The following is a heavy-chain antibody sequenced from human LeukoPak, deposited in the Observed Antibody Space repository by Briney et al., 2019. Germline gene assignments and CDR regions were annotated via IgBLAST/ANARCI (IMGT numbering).Heavy chain of an antibody. D-gene: IGHD3-10*01. CDR2: INAGNGNT. Sequence: GASVKVSCKASGYTFTSYAMHWVRQAPGQRLEWMGWINAGNGNTKFSQKFQGRVTITRDTSASTAHMELSSLRSEDTAVYYCARGMVRGLATIDYWGQGTLVTVSS. CDR3: ARGMVRGLATIDY. CDR1: GYTFTSYA. J-gene: IGHJ4*02. V-gene: IGHV1-3*01.